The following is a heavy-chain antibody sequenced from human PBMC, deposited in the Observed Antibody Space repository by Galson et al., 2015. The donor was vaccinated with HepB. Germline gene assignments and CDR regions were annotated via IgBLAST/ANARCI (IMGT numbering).Heavy chain of an antibody. CDR2: ISGDNGNT. Sequence: SVKVSCKASGFSISNYGIIWVRQAPGQGLEWMGWISGDNGNTDYAQKAQGRVIMTTDTSTNTVYMQLTSLRSDDTAVHYCARQSPTEDTEVVPTTIVRSDYYGMDVWGQGTTVTVSS. CDR3: ARQSPTEDTEVVPTTIVRSDYYGMDV. V-gene: IGHV1-18*04. J-gene: IGHJ6*02. CDR1: GFSISNYG. D-gene: IGHD2-2*02.